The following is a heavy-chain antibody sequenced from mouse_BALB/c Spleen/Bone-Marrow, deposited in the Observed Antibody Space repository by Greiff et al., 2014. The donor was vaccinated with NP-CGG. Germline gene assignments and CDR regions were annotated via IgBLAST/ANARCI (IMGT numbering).Heavy chain of an antibody. Sequence: VQLQQSGAELVRPGVSVKISCKGSGYTFTDYAVHWVKQRHTKSLEWIGLISSYYGDATYNQKFKGKATMTVDKSSSTAFLELARLTSEESAIYYCARSGKVRNAMDYWGQGTSVTVSS. CDR1: GYTFTDYA. CDR2: ISSYYGDA. J-gene: IGHJ4*01. V-gene: IGHV1-67*01. D-gene: IGHD2-14*01. CDR3: ARSGKVRNAMDY.